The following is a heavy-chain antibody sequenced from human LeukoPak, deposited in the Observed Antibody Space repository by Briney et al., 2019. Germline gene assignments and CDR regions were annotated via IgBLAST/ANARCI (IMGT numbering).Heavy chain of an antibody. D-gene: IGHD2-8*02. J-gene: IGHJ5*02. CDR2: IYNSGRS. CDR3: AGGSGASWFDP. Sequence: SETPSLTCSVSGGSISSGYWSWIRQPPGKGLEWIAYIYNSGRSNYNPSLKSRVTISLDTSKNQFSLKLSSVTAADTAVYYCAGGSGASWFDPWGQGTLVTVSS. CDR1: GGSISSGY. V-gene: IGHV4-59*01.